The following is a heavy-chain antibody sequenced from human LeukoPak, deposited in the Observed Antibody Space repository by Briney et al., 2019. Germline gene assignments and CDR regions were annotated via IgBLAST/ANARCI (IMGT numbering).Heavy chain of an antibody. CDR2: INQDGSEK. Sequence: GGSLRLSCAASGFTLTTNWMTWVRQAPGKGLEWVATINQDGSEKYYVDSVKGRFTISRDNAKNSLFLQMNSLRAEDTAVYYCARDPSGWYFVDYWGQGTLVTVSS. J-gene: IGHJ4*02. D-gene: IGHD6-19*01. CDR3: ARDPSGWYFVDY. CDR1: GFTLTTNW. V-gene: IGHV3-7*01.